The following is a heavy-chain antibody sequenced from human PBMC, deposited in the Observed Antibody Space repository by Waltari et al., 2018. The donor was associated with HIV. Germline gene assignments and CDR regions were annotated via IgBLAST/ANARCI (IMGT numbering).Heavy chain of an antibody. J-gene: IGHJ5*02. Sequence: QVQLQESGPGLVKPSETLSLTCTVSGGSISSYYWTWLRQPAGKGLEWIGRIYTSGSTNYNPSLKSRVTMSVDTSKNQFSLKLSSVTAADTAVYYCARDQTYYDILTGYPPTWFDPWGQGTLVTVSS. CDR1: GGSISSYY. D-gene: IGHD3-9*01. CDR2: IYTSGST. CDR3: ARDQTYYDILTGYPPTWFDP. V-gene: IGHV4-4*07.